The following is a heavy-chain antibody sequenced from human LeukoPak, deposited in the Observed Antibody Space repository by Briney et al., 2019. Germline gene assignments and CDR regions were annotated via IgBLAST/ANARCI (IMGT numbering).Heavy chain of an antibody. CDR1: GFTFTDYW. CDR3: ARVGTWELQRVFDY. J-gene: IGHJ4*02. D-gene: IGHD1-26*01. Sequence: QPGGSLRLSCAASGFTFTDYWMTWVRQVPGKGLEWVANIHKAGTESYYVDSVKGRFAISRDNAKNSLYLQLSSPRVDDTAVYYCARVGTWELQRVFDYWGQGTLVTVSS. CDR2: IHKAGTES. V-gene: IGHV3-7*01.